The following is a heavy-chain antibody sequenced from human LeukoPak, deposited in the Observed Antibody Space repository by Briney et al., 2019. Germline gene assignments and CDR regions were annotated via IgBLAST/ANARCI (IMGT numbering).Heavy chain of an antibody. CDR2: IYSGGST. CDR1: GFTVSSNY. D-gene: IGHD1-26*01. J-gene: IGHJ6*02. V-gene: IGHV3-53*01. CDR3: ARDPSPYGGRDYYYYYGMDV. Sequence: GGSLRLSCAASGFTVSSNYMSWVRPAPGKGLEWVSVIYSGGSTYYADSVKGRFTISRDNSKNTLYLQMNSLRAEDTAVYYCARDPSPYGGRDYYYYYGMDVWGQGTTVTVSS.